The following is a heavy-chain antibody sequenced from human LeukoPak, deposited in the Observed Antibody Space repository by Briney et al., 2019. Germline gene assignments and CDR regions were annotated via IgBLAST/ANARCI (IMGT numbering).Heavy chain of an antibody. J-gene: IGHJ4*02. V-gene: IGHV3-21*01. CDR3: ARDQNNWNEKDY. Sequence: PGGSLRLSCAASGFTFSSYSMNWVRQAPGKGLEWVSSISSSSSYIYYADSVKGRFTISRDNAKNSLYLQMNSLRAEDTAVYYCARDQNNWNEKDYWGQGTQVTVSS. CDR2: ISSSSSYI. D-gene: IGHD1-1*01. CDR1: GFTFSSYS.